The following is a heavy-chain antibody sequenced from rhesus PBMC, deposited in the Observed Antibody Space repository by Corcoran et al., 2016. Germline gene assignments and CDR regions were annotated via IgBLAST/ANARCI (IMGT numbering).Heavy chain of an antibody. CDR3: ASGGPDKDRFDV. V-gene: IGHV4-147*01. Sequence: QLQLQESGPGLVKPSETLSLTCAVSGGSIRHTWWSWIRQSPGKELEWIGRIFGGSGSTSFNPSLESRVTISADTSKSQLSLKLKSVTATDTAIYYCASGGPDKDRFDVWGPGVLVTVSS. CDR1: GGSIRHTW. D-gene: IGHD3-34*01. J-gene: IGHJ5-1*01. CDR2: IFGGSGST.